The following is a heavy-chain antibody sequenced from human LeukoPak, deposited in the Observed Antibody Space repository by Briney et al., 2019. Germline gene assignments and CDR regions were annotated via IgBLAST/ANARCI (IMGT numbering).Heavy chain of an antibody. CDR2: IDPSDSYI. D-gene: IGHD5-24*01. CDR1: GYSFSKYW. Sequence: GESLKISCKASGYSFSKYWISWVRQMPGKGLEWMGRIDPSDSYINYSPSFQGLVTISVDKSSSTAHLQWGSLKASDTAMYYCARHPGEEMSTMRHLDYWGQGILVTVSS. J-gene: IGHJ4*02. CDR3: ARHPGEEMSTMRHLDY. V-gene: IGHV5-10-1*01.